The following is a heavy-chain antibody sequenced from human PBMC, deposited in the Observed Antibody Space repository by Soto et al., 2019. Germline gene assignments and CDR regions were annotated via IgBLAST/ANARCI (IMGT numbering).Heavy chain of an antibody. V-gene: IGHV3-30*18. Sequence: QVQLVESGGGVVQPGRSLRLSCAASGFTFSSYGMHWVRQAPGKGLEGGAVISYDGSNKYYADSVKGRFTISRDNSKNTLYLQMNSLRDEDTAVYYCAKDLLRPGRAYGMDVWGQGTTVTVSS. CDR2: ISYDGSNK. CDR3: AKDLLRPGRAYGMDV. D-gene: IGHD6-25*01. J-gene: IGHJ6*02. CDR1: GFTFSSYG.